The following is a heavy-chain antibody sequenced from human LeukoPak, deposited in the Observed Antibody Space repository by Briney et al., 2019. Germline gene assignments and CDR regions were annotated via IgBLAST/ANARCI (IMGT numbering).Heavy chain of an antibody. CDR2: IYYSGST. V-gene: IGHV4-59*01. D-gene: IGHD2-2*01. CDR3: ARALIVVVPAASDAFAI. Sequence: SETLSLTCTVSGGSISSYYWSWIRQPPGKGLEWIGYIYYSGSTNYNPSLKSRVTISVDTSKNQFSLKLSSVTAADTAAYYCARALIVVVPAASDAFAIWGQGTMVTVSS. CDR1: GGSISSYY. J-gene: IGHJ3*02.